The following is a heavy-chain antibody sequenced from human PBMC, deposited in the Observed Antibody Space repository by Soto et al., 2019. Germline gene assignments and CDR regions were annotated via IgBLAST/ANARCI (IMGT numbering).Heavy chain of an antibody. CDR3: AILAGGSTAEVNY. V-gene: IGHV3-30*03. CDR2: VSYDGSVT. CDR1: GFTFSDYG. Sequence: QGQLVESGGGVVQPGRSLRLSCAVSGFTFSDYGIHWVRQAPGKGLNWVAVVSYDGSVTYYADSVKGRFTISRDNSKNTIYLQRNTPRAGDAAVYCGAILAGGSTAEVNYWGQGTLVSVPP. D-gene: IGHD5-12*01. J-gene: IGHJ4*02.